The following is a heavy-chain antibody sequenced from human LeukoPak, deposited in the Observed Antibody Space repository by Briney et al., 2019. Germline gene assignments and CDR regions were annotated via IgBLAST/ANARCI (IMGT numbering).Heavy chain of an antibody. Sequence: GGSLRLSCAASGFISSSYWMHWVRQPPGKGLVYIACINTDGFSTSYADSVKGRFIISRDNAKNTLYLQMNSLRAEDTAVYYCARSRTYGDYGRGLDYWGQGTLVTVSS. CDR3: ARSRTYGDYGRGLDY. D-gene: IGHD4-17*01. V-gene: IGHV3-74*01. CDR1: GFISSSYW. CDR2: INTDGFST. J-gene: IGHJ4*02.